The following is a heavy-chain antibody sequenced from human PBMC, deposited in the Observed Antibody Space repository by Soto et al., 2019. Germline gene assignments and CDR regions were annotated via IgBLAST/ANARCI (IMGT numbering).Heavy chain of an antibody. CDR2: FDPEDGET. V-gene: IGHV1-24*01. CDR3: ATSRSNHYDSSGYYATFDH. J-gene: IGHJ4*02. Sequence: ASVKVSCKVSGYTLTELSMHWVRQAPGKGLEWMGGFDPEDGETIYAQKFQGRVTMTEDTSTDTAYMELSSLRSEDTAVYYCATSRSNHYDSSGYYATFDHWGQGTLVTVSS. CDR1: GYTLTELS. D-gene: IGHD3-22*01.